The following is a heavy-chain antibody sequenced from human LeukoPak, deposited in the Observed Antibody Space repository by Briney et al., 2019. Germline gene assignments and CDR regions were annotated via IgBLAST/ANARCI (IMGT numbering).Heavy chain of an antibody. V-gene: IGHV4-39*07. CDR3: AKVGSGYSYGPFDY. Sequence: SETLSLTCTVSGGSVNNYYWGWIRQPPGMGLDWIGIVYYSGSTYYNPSLKSRVTISVDTSKNQFSLKLNSVTAADTAVYYCAKVGSGYSYGPFDYWGQGTLVTVSS. J-gene: IGHJ4*02. CDR2: VYYSGST. D-gene: IGHD5-18*01. CDR1: GGSVNNYY.